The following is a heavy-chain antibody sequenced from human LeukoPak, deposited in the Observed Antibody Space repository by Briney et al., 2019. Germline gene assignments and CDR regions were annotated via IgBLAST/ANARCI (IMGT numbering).Heavy chain of an antibody. V-gene: IGHV4-34*01. CDR1: GGSFSGYY. CDR2: INHSGST. J-gene: IGHJ4*02. Sequence: SETLSLTCAVYGGSFSGYYWSWIRQPPGKGLEWIGEINHSGSTNYNPSLKNRVTISVDTSKNQFSLKLSSVTAADTAVYYCARKVGEVVAATAFDYWGQGTLVTVSS. D-gene: IGHD2-15*01. CDR3: ARKVGEVVAATAFDY.